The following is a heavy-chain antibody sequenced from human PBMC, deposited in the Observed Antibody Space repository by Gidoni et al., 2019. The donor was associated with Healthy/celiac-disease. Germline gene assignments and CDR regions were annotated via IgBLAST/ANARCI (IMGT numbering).Heavy chain of an antibody. CDR3: AKDLPIYSGYALDAFDI. V-gene: IGHV3-23*01. CDR2: ISGSGGST. CDR1: GFTFSSYA. Sequence: EVQLLESGGGLVQPGGSLRLSCAASGFTFSSYAMSWVRQAPGKGLEWVSAISGSGGSTYYADSVKGRFTISRDNSKNTLYLQMNSLRAEDTAVYYCAKDLPIYSGYALDAFDIWGQGTMVTVSS. D-gene: IGHD5-12*01. J-gene: IGHJ3*02.